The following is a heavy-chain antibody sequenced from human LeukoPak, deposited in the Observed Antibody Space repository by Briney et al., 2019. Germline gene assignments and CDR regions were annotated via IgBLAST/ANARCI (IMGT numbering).Heavy chain of an antibody. J-gene: IGHJ5*02. CDR1: GYTFTGYQ. Sequence: ASVKVSCKASGYTFTGYQMHWLRQAPGQGLEWMGWLNPNTFATSYAQKFEGRVTVTRDTSTSTAYMDLTRLRSDDTAVYYCARSHSNWFDRWGQGTLVTVSS. V-gene: IGHV1-2*02. CDR2: LNPNTFAT. CDR3: ARSHSNWFDR.